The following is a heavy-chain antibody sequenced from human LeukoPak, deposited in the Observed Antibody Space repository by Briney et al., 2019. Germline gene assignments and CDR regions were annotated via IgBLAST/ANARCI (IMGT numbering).Heavy chain of an antibody. V-gene: IGHV3-74*01. D-gene: IGHD3-10*01. CDR2: MNSDGSST. CDR1: GFTLSRYW. J-gene: IGHJ5*02. CDR3: AKILGESPRWFDP. Sequence: GGSQRLSCAASGFTLSRYWMHWVRQAPGKGLVSVAHMNSDGSSTNYADSVKGRFTISRDNAKNMLYLQMNSLRADDTAVYYCAKILGESPRWFDPWGQGTLVTVSS.